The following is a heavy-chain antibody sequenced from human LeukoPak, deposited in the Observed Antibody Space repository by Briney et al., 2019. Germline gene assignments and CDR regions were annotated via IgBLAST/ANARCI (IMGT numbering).Heavy chain of an antibody. CDR2: ILANGFTQ. D-gene: IGHD4-17*01. CDR1: GFTFSGFA. CDR3: AKDLTYGDGRWEFAS. J-gene: IGHJ5*01. Sequence: GGSLRLSCAASGFTFSGFAMAWVRQIPGKGLEWISGILANGFTQYYAASVRGRFTISRDNSRDTLFLEMSSLRGDDTAIYFCAKDLTYGDGRWEFASWGQGTLVTVA. V-gene: IGHV3-23*01.